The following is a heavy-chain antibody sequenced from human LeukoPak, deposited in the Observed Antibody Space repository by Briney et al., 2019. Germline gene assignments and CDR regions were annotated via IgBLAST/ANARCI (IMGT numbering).Heavy chain of an antibody. J-gene: IGHJ4*02. CDR2: FDPEDGET. CDR1: GYTLTELS. D-gene: IGHD3-3*01. Sequence: VASVKVSCKVSGYTLTELSMHWVRQAPGKGLEWMGGFDPEDGETIYAQKFQGRVTMTEDTSTDTAYMELSSLRSEDTAVYYCASCLYDFWSGYYPSFDYWGQGTLVTVSS. V-gene: IGHV1-24*01. CDR3: ASCLYDFWSGYYPSFDY.